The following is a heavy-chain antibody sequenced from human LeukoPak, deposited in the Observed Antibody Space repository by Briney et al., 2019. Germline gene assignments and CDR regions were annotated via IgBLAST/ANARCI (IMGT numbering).Heavy chain of an antibody. V-gene: IGHV3-30*04. CDR3: ARACGASSTSCFDY. D-gene: IGHD2-2*01. Sequence: GGSLRLSCAASGFTFSSYAMHWVRQAPGKGLEWVAVISYDGSNKYYADSVKGRFTISRDNSKNTLYLQTNSLRAEDTAVYYCARACGASSTSCFDYWGQGTLVTVSS. CDR2: ISYDGSNK. J-gene: IGHJ4*02. CDR1: GFTFSSYA.